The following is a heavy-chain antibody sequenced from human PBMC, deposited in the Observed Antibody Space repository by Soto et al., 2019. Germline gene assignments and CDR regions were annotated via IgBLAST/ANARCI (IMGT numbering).Heavy chain of an antibody. CDR1: GGSFSGYY. Sequence: PSETLSLTCAVYGGSFSGYYWSWIRQPPGKGLEWIGEINHSGSTNYNPSLKSRVTISVDTSKNRFSLKLSSVTAADTAVYYCARVGNNWSRLDYWGQGTLVTVSS. V-gene: IGHV4-34*01. D-gene: IGHD1-20*01. CDR3: ARVGNNWSRLDY. CDR2: INHSGST. J-gene: IGHJ4*02.